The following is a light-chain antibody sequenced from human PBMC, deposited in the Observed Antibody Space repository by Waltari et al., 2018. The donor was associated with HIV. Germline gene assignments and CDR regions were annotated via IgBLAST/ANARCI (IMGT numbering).Light chain of an antibody. CDR3: QQYDDWPRT. V-gene: IGKV3-15*01. J-gene: IGKJ1*01. CDR1: QSVSRN. Sequence: VLTQSPATLSASPGELAAFACRASQSVSRNLAWYQQKPGQPPRLLIYGASTRASGVPVRISGTGSGTEFTLTISSLQSEDFAVYYCQQYDDWPRTFGQGTRVEIK. CDR2: GAS.